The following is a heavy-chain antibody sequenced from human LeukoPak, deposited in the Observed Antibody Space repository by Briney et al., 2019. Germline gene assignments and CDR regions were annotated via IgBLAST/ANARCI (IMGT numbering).Heavy chain of an antibody. D-gene: IGHD4-17*01. CDR3: ARHGDYLYYFDY. CDR1: GGSFSGYY. V-gene: IGHV4-34*01. CDR2: INHSGST. J-gene: IGHJ4*02. Sequence: PSETLSLTCAVYGGSFSGYYWSWIRQPPGKGLEWIGEINHSGSTNYNPSLKSRVIISVDTSKNQFSLKLSSVTAADTAVYYCARHGDYLYYFDYWGQGTLVTVSS.